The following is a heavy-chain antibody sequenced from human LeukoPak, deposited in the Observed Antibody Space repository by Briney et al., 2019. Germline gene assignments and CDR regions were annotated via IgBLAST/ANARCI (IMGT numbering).Heavy chain of an antibody. D-gene: IGHD3-10*01. Sequence: SETLSLTCAVYGGSFSGYYWSWIRQPPGKGLEWIREINHSGSTNYNPSLKSRVTISVDTSKNQFSLKLSSVTAADTAVYYCARTMVRGVPYYYYMDVWGKGTTVTISS. CDR1: GGSFSGYY. V-gene: IGHV4-34*01. CDR3: ARTMVRGVPYYYYMDV. J-gene: IGHJ6*03. CDR2: INHSGST.